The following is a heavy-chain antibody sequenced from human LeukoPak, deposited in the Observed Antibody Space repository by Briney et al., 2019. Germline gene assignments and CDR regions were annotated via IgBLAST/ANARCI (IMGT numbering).Heavy chain of an antibody. CDR1: GFTVSSNF. J-gene: IGHJ4*02. Sequence: PGKSLRLSCAASGFTVSSNFLSWVRQPPGKGLEWVSDIYSGGSTYYADSVKGRFTISRDKSKNTLYLQMNSLRAEDTVVYYCTRGGGGSFPHYWGQGTLVTVSS. CDR2: IYSGGST. V-gene: IGHV3-53*01. D-gene: IGHD2-21*01. CDR3: TRGGGGSFPHY.